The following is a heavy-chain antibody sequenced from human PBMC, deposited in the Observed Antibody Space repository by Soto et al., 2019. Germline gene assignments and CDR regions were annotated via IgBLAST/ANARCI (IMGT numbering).Heavy chain of an antibody. Sequence: EVQLVESGGGLVQPGRSLRLSCAASGFTFDDYAMHWVRQAPGTGLEWVSGISWKSGSIGYADSVKGRFTISRDNAKNALYLQMNSLRAEDTALYYCAKSTGGTANGLDVWGQGSTVTVSS. V-gene: IGHV3-9*01. CDR1: GFTFDDYA. J-gene: IGHJ6*02. D-gene: IGHD2-8*02. CDR3: AKSTGGTANGLDV. CDR2: ISWKSGSI.